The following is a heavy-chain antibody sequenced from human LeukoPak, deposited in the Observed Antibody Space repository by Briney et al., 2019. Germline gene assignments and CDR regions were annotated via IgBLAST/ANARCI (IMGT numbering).Heavy chain of an antibody. CDR1: GGTFSSYA. V-gene: IGHV1-69*13. D-gene: IGHD4-17*01. CDR2: IIPIFGTA. J-gene: IGHJ6*02. Sequence: SVKVSCKASGGTFSSYAISWVRQAPGQGLEWMGGIIPIFGTANYAQKFQGRVTITADESTSTAYMELSSLRSEDTAVYYCARESGDYGDPYYYYYGMDVWGQGTTVTVSS. CDR3: ARESGDYGDPYYYYYGMDV.